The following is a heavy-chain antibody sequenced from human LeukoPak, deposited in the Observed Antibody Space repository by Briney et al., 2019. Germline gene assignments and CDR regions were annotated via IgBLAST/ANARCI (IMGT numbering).Heavy chain of an antibody. J-gene: IGHJ4*02. CDR1: GGSISSSSYY. V-gene: IGHV4-39*01. CDR2: IYYSGST. Sequence: SETLSLTCTVSGGSISSSSYYWGWIRQPPGKGLERIGSIYYSGSTYYNPSLKSRVTISVDTSKNQFSLKLSSVTAADTAVYYCRSQSHDYSNYREGYWGQGTLVTVSS. CDR3: RSQSHDYSNYREGY. D-gene: IGHD4-11*01.